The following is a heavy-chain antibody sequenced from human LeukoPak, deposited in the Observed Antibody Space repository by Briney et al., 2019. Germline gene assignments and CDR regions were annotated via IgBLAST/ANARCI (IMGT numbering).Heavy chain of an antibody. J-gene: IGHJ5*02. CDR3: ARDRIRKLSLGAWFDP. D-gene: IGHD3-16*01. CDR1: GFTFDHYT. Sequence: PGGSLRLSCAASGFTFDHYTMHWVRQAPGKGLEWVSLITWDGRNTYYADSVKGRFTISRDNAKNSVFLQMNSVRVEDTAVYFCARDRIRKLSLGAWFDPWGQGTLVTVSS. V-gene: IGHV3-43*01. CDR2: ITWDGRNT.